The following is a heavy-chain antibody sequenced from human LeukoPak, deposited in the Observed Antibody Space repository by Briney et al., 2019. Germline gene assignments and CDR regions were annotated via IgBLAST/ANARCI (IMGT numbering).Heavy chain of an antibody. V-gene: IGHV1-2*02. CDR1: GYTFTGYY. CDR3: ARDYNVVVPAAMLAFDI. Sequence: ASVKVSCKASGYTFTGYYMHWVRQAPGQGLEWMGWINPNSGGTNYALKFQGRVTMTRDTSISTAYMELSRLRSDDTAVYYCARDYNVVVPAAMLAFDIWGQGTMVTVSS. D-gene: IGHD2-2*01. J-gene: IGHJ3*02. CDR2: INPNSGGT.